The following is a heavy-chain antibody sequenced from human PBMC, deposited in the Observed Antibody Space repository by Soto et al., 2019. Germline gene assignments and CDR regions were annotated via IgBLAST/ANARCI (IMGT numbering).Heavy chain of an antibody. J-gene: IGHJ4*02. Sequence: ESGPTLVNPTQTLTLTCSFSGFSLTTDGVGVGWVRQPPGQALEWLAIIYWNDDKHHSPSLKSRLTITKDTSKNQVVLTMTNMDPVDTAKYYCTRIQNTRATEYWGQGTLVTVCS. D-gene: IGHD2-2*02. CDR1: GFSLTTDGVG. CDR2: IYWNDDK. CDR3: TRIQNTRATEY. V-gene: IGHV2-5*01.